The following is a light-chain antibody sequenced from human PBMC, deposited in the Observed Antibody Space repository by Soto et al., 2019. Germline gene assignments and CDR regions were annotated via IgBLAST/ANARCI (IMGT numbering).Light chain of an antibody. V-gene: IGLV1-44*01. Sequence: QSVLTQPPSASGTPGQRVTTSCSGSNSNIGSNTVNWYQQLPGTAPKLLIYSNNQRPSGVPDRFSGSKSGTSASLAISGLQSEDEADYYCAAWDDSLNGPLFGGGTKVTVL. CDR2: SNN. CDR3: AAWDDSLNGPL. CDR1: NSNIGSNT. J-gene: IGLJ2*01.